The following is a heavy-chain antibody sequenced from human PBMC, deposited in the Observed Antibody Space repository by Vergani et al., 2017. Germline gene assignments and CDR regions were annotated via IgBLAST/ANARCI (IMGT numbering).Heavy chain of an antibody. CDR1: GFTFSSYG. D-gene: IGHD2-21*01. CDR2: ISYDGSNK. Sequence: VQLVESGGGLIQPGGSLRLSCAASGFTFSSYGMHWVRQAPGKGLEWVAVISYDGSNKYYADSVKGRFTISRDNTKNTLYLQMNSLRAEDTAVYYCAEDPYEVVGTYYYYYGKYVWGQGNTVVVAS. J-gene: IGHJ6*02. V-gene: IGHV3-30*18. CDR3: AEDPYEVVGTYYYYYGKYV.